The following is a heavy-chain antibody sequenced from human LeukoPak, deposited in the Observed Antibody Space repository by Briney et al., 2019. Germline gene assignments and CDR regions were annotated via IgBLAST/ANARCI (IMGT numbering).Heavy chain of an antibody. CDR2: INPNSGGT. J-gene: IGHJ6*02. Sequence: ASVKVSCKASGYTFTGHYMHWVRQAPGQGLEWMGWINPNSGGTDYAQKFQGRVTMTRDTSISTVNMELRRLRSDDTAVYYCARGRQYCNGGSCYFYYNYGMDVWGQGTTVTVSS. CDR1: GYTFTGHY. D-gene: IGHD2-15*01. CDR3: ARGRQYCNGGSCYFYYNYGMDV. V-gene: IGHV1-2*02.